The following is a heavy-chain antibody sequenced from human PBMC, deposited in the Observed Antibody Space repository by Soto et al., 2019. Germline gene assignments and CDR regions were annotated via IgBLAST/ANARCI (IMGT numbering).Heavy chain of an antibody. CDR2: IYYSGST. J-gene: IGHJ4*02. D-gene: IGHD1-26*01. V-gene: IGHV4-39*01. CDR1: GGSISSSSYY. Sequence: SETLSLTCTVSGGSISSSSYYWGWIRQPPGKGLEWIGSIYYSGSTYYNPSLKSRVTISVDTSKNQFSLKLSSVTAADTAVYYCARLDTRYSGSYGSTFDYWGQGTLVTVSS. CDR3: ARLDTRYSGSYGSTFDY.